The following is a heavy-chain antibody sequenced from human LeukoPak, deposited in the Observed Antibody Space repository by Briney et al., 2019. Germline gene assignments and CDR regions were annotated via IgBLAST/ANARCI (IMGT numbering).Heavy chain of an antibody. Sequence: SETLSLTCTVSGGSISSYYWSWIRQPPGKGLEWIGYIYYSGSTNYNPSLKSRVTISVDTSKKQFSLKLTSVTAADTAVYYCARVGGDYGMDVWAKGPRSPSP. CDR3: ARVGGDYGMDV. CDR1: GGSISSYY. CDR2: IYYSGST. J-gene: IGHJ6*02. V-gene: IGHV4-59*01. D-gene: IGHD3-16*01.